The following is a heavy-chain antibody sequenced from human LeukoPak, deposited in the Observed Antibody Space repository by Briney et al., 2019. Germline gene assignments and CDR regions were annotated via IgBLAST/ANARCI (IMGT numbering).Heavy chain of an antibody. J-gene: IGHJ4*02. V-gene: IGHV1-2*02. CDR2: INPNSGGT. CDR1: GYTFTGYY. CDR3: ARSRTGSGFLFDY. Sequence: ASVKVSCKASGYTFTGYYMHWVRQAPGQGLEGMGWINPNSGGTNYAQKFQGRVTMTRDTSISTAYMELGRLRSDDTAVYYCARSRTGSGFLFDYWGQGTLVTVSS. D-gene: IGHD3-10*01.